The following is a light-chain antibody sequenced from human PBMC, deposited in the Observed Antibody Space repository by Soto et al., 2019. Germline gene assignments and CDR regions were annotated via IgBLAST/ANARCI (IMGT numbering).Light chain of an antibody. V-gene: IGKV1-39*01. CDR3: QQSFISLIT. CDR1: QSIALS. CDR2: VAF. Sequence: SRSASVGDTVTMTCRASQSIALSVNWYQQKPGKAPKLLIYVAFTLESGVPSRFSGSGSGTEFTLTISSLQPEDFATYYCQQSFISLITFGQVRLLAIK. J-gene: IGKJ5*01.